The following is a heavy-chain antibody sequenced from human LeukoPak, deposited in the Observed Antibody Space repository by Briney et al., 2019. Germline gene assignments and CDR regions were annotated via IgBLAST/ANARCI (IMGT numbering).Heavy chain of an antibody. CDR2: ISSSGSTI. V-gene: IGHV3-48*04. CDR1: GFTLSSFG. Sequence: GNSLRLSCAASGFTLSSFGMHWVRQAPGKGLEWVSYISSSGSTIYYADSVKGRFTISRDNAKNSLYLQMNSLRAEDTAVYYCARDPTYYYGSGHFDYWGQGTLVTVSS. J-gene: IGHJ4*02. CDR3: ARDPTYYYGSGHFDY. D-gene: IGHD3-10*01.